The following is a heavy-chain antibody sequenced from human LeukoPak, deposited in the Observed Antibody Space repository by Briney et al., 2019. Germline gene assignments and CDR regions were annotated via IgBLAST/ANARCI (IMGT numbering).Heavy chain of an antibody. V-gene: IGHV4-30-2*01. D-gene: IGHD2-2*01. J-gene: IGHJ6*02. CDR2: IYHSGST. Sequence: PSQTLSLTCAVSGGSISIGGYSWSWIRQPPGKGLEWIGYIYHSGSTYYNPSLKSRVTISVDRSKNQFSLKLSSVTAADTAVYYCARLQYSSTRVGYYGMDVWGQGTTVTVSS. CDR1: GGSISIGGYS. CDR3: ARLQYSSTRVGYYGMDV.